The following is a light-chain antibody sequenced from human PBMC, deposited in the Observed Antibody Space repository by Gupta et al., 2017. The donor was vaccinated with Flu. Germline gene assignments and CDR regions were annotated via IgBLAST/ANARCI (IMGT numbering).Light chain of an antibody. Sequence: EIVMTQSPATLSVSPGERVTLSCRASQSVNSNLAWYQRKPGQAPRLLMYDASTRATGIPARFSGSGSGTEFTLTISSLQSEDLAVYYWQQDNDLHSFGQGTKMEIK. CDR3: QQDNDLHS. CDR1: QSVNSN. CDR2: DAS. J-gene: IGKJ2*03. V-gene: IGKV3-15*01.